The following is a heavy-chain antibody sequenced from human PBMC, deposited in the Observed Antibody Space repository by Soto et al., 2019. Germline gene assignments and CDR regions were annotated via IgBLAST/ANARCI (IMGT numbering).Heavy chain of an antibody. Sequence: GGSLRLSCAASGFTFSSYSMNWVRQAPGKGLEWVSYISSSSSTIYYADSVKGRFTISRDNAKNSLYLQMNSLRAEDTAVYYCARPVLGYCSGGSCSAPDYWGQGTLVTVSS. J-gene: IGHJ4*02. CDR3: ARPVLGYCSGGSCSAPDY. CDR2: ISSSSSTI. V-gene: IGHV3-48*01. CDR1: GFTFSSYS. D-gene: IGHD2-15*01.